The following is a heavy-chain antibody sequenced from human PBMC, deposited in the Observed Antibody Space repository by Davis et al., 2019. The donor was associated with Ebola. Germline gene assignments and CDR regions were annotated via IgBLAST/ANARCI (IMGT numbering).Heavy chain of an antibody. J-gene: IGHJ6*02. V-gene: IGHV4-59*08. CDR1: GGSISSYY. Sequence: PSETLSLTCTVSGGSISSYYWSWIRQPPGKGLEWIGYIYYSGSTNYNPSLKGRVTISVDTSKNQFSLKLSSVTAADTAVYYCARLADKNWGRYYYGMDVWGQGTTVTVSS. CDR2: IYYSGST. CDR3: ARLADKNWGRYYYGMDV. D-gene: IGHD7-27*01.